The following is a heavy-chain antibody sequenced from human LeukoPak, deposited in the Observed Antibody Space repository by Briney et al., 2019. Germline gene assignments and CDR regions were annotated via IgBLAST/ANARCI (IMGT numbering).Heavy chain of an antibody. D-gene: IGHD4-17*01. J-gene: IGHJ3*02. CDR1: GFTLSSYS. CDR2: ISSSSSYI. CDR3: ARGGYGANGAFDI. V-gene: IGHV3-21*01. Sequence: GGSLRLSCAASGFTLSSYSVNWVRQAPGKGPEWVSSISSSSSYIYYADSVKGRFTISRDNAKNSLYLQMNSLRAEDTAVYYCARGGYGANGAFDIWGQGTMVTVSS.